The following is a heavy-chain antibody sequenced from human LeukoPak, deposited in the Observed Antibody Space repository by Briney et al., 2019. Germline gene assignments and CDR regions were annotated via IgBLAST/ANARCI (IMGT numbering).Heavy chain of an antibody. Sequence: KPSETLPLTCTVSAGSVSSGSYYWSWIRQPPGKGLEWIGYIYYSGSTNYNPSLKSRVTISVDTSKNQFSLKLSSVTAADTAVYYCARAGWFSTTWHFDYWGQGILVTVSS. CDR1: AGSVSSGSYY. CDR3: ARAGWFSTTWHFDY. V-gene: IGHV4-61*01. CDR2: IYYSGST. J-gene: IGHJ4*02. D-gene: IGHD6-19*01.